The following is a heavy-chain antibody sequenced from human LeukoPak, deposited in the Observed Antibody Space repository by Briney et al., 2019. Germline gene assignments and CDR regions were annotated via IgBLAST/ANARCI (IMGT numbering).Heavy chain of an antibody. CDR3: ASHYDSGSFYSPFDY. CDR1: GGSISSYY. V-gene: IGHV4-59*01. CDR2: IYYSGST. D-gene: IGHD3-10*01. Sequence: PSETLSLTCTVSGGSISSYYWSWIRQPPGKGLEWIGYIYYSGSTNYNPSLKSRVTISLDTSKNQFSLKLNSVTAADTAVYYCASHYDSGSFYSPFDYWGQGTLVTVSS. J-gene: IGHJ4*02.